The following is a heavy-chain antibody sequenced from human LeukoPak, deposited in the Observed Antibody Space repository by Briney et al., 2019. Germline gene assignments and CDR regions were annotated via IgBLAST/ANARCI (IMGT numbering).Heavy chain of an antibody. J-gene: IGHJ4*02. CDR1: GASIRSYY. Sequence: PSETLSLTCTVSGASIRSYYWSWIRQAPGKGLEWVGFISYSGYTSYSPSLKSRVAISVDTSKSQFSLRLTSMTAADTAIYYCARGRNDSGGMFFDSWAQETLVTVSS. CDR3: ARGRNDSGGMFFDS. CDR2: ISYSGYT. V-gene: IGHV4-59*01. D-gene: IGHD4-23*01.